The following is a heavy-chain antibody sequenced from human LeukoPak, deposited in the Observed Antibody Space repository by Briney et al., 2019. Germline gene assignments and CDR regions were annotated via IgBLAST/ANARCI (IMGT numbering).Heavy chain of an antibody. CDR2: INHSGST. D-gene: IGHD3-22*01. CDR3: ARGFRKSTDSSGYPAFDY. V-gene: IGHV4-34*01. Sequence: SETLSLTCAVYGGSFSGYYWSWIRQPPGKGLEWIGEINHSGSTNYNPSLKSRVTIAVDTSKSQFSLKLSSVTAADTAVYYCARGFRKSTDSSGYPAFDYWGQGTLVTVSS. J-gene: IGHJ4*02. CDR1: GGSFSGYY.